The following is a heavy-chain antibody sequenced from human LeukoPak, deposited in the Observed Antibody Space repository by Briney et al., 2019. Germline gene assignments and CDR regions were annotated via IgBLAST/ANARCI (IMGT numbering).Heavy chain of an antibody. CDR3: ARAPPITRGPFDP. CDR1: GYTFTGYY. Sequence: ASVKVSCKASGYTFTGYYMHWVRQAPGQGLEWMGWINPNSGGTIYAQKFQGRVTMTRDTSISTGYMELSRLRSDDTAVYYCARAPPITRGPFDPWGQGTLVTVSS. CDR2: INPNSGGT. D-gene: IGHD3-10*01. V-gene: IGHV1-2*02. J-gene: IGHJ5*02.